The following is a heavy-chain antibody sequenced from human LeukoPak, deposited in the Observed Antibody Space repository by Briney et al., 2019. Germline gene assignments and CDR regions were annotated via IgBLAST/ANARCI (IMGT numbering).Heavy chain of an antibody. CDR1: GGSISSYY. Sequence: SETLSLTCTVSGGSISSYYWSWIRQPPGKGLEWIGYIYYSGSTNYNPSLKSRVTISVDTSKNQFSLKLSSVTAADTAVYYCARGGIAAPLGYWGQGTLVTVSS. CDR2: IYYSGST. CDR3: ARGGIAAPLGY. D-gene: IGHD6-13*01. J-gene: IGHJ4*02. V-gene: IGHV4-59*01.